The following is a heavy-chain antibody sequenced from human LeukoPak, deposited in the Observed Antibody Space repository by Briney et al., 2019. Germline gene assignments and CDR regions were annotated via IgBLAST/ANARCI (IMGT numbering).Heavy chain of an antibody. V-gene: IGHV3-23*01. CDR2: ISGSGGST. D-gene: IGHD1-1*01. CDR1: GFTFSSYA. J-gene: IGHJ6*02. Sequence: GGSLRLSCAASGFTFSSYAMSWVRQALGKGLEWVSAISGSGGSTYYADSVKGRFTISRDNSKNTLYLQMNSLRAEDTAVYYCATQIGPKRAYYYYGMDVWGQGTTVTVSS. CDR3: ATQIGPKRAYYYYGMDV.